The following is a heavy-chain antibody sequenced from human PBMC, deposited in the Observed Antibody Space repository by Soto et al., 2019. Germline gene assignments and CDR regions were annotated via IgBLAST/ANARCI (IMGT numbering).Heavy chain of an antibody. CDR1: GFSLSAYGVR. V-gene: IGHV2-5*01. CDR2: IHWNDDK. J-gene: IGHJ5*02. CDR3: AHTKDSSGFLTS. Sequence: SGPTLVNPXQTLTLTCSFSGFSLSAYGVRVIWFRQPPGETLEWLALIHWNDDKRYSPYLKSRLTITKDTSKNQVVLTLTNLDPLDTGTYFCAHTKDSSGFLTSWGQGILVTVSS. D-gene: IGHD3-22*01.